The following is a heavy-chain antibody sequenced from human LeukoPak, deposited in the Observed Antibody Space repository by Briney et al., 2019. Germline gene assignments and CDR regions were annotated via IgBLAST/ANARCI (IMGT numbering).Heavy chain of an antibody. CDR2: INSDGSST. J-gene: IGHJ4*02. D-gene: IGHD3-16*02. V-gene: IGHV3-74*01. Sequence: GGSLRLSCAASGFTFSTYGMNWVRQAPGKGLVWVSRINSDGSSTSYADSVKGRFTISRDNAKNTLYLQMNSLRAEDTAVYYCARNTFGGVIVSYDYWGQGTLVTVSS. CDR1: GFTFSTYG. CDR3: ARNTFGGVIVSYDY.